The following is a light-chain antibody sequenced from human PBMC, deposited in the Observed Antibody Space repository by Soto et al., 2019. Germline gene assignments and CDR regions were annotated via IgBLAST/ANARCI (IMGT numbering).Light chain of an antibody. J-gene: IGLJ1*01. CDR2: HVT. Sequence: SVLTQPASVSGSPGQSITISCTGTSSDIGHYDYVSWYQQHPGKAPKLMIYHVTYRPSGVSNRYSGSKSGNSASLTISGPQADDEADYYCCALTPSHTYVLGSGTKVTVL. CDR3: CALTPSHTYV. CDR1: SSDIGHYDY. V-gene: IGLV2-14*03.